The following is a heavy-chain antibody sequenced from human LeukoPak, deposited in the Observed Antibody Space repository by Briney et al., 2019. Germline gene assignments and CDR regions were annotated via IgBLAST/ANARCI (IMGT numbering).Heavy chain of an antibody. V-gene: IGHV3-15*01. Sequence: GGSLRLSCAASGFTFSDAWMSWVRQAPGKGLEWLGRIKSRTEGGTTQYAAPVTGRFTISRDDSKETVYLQMNSLTTEDTAVYYCTRVGTTWFHSWGQGTLVIVSS. CDR1: GFTFSDAW. CDR2: IKSRTEGGTT. CDR3: TRVGTTWFHS. J-gene: IGHJ5*01. D-gene: IGHD1-26*01.